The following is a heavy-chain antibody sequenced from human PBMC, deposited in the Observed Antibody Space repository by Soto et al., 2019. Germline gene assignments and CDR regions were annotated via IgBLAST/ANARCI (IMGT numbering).Heavy chain of an antibody. CDR3: AKAYCIGGSCYSADYYYYMDV. CDR2: ISYDGSNK. CDR1: GFIFSSYG. V-gene: IGHV3-30*18. D-gene: IGHD2-15*01. Sequence: QVQLVESGGGVVQPGRSLRLSCAASGFIFSSYGMHWVRQAPGKGLEWVALISYDGSNKYFVDSVKGRFAISRDNSKNTLYLQMNSLRVEDTAVYYCAKAYCIGGSCYSADYYYYMDVWGKGTTVTVSS. J-gene: IGHJ6*03.